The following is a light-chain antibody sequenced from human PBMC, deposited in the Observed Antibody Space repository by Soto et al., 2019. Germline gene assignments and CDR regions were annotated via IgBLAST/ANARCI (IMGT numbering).Light chain of an antibody. J-gene: IGKJ5*01. V-gene: IGKV3-15*01. CDR2: GAS. CDR1: QSVTTN. Sequence: ESVNTQSPPTLSVSPGERATLSCRASQSVTTNMAWYQQKPGQAPRLLIYGASTRATGIPARFSGSGSGTDFTLTVSRLEPEDFAMYYCRQYYWAPDTFGHGIPPELK. CDR3: RQYYWAPDT.